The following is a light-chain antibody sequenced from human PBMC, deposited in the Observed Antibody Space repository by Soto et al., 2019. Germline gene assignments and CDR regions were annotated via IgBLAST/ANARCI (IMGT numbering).Light chain of an antibody. Sequence: QSVLTQPASVSVSIGQSITVFCTGTSSDVGGYNYVSWYQQHPGKAPRLMIYDVTNRPSGVSDRFSGSKSGNTASLTISGLQAEDEADYYCSSYRRGSTYVFGTGTKVTVL. CDR1: SSDVGGYNY. V-gene: IGLV2-14*03. CDR3: SSYRRGSTYV. J-gene: IGLJ1*01. CDR2: DVT.